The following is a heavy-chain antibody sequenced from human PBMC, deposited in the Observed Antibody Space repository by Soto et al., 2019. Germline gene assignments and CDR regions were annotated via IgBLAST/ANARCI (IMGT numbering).Heavy chain of an antibody. CDR1: GFTFSSYS. CDR2: ISSNGGST. Sequence: GGSMRLSCSASGFTFSSYSMHWVRQDPGKGLEYVSAISSNGGSTYYADSVKGRFTISRDNSKNTLYLQMSSLRAEDTAVYYCAGRGYSYGYYSLAYWGQGTLVTVSS. J-gene: IGHJ4*02. D-gene: IGHD5-18*01. CDR3: AGRGYSYGYYSLAY. V-gene: IGHV3-64D*06.